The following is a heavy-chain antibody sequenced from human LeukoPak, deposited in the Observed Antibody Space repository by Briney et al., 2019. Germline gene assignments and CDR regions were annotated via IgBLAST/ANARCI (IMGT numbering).Heavy chain of an antibody. V-gene: IGHV1-46*03. J-gene: IGHJ3*02. CDR1: GYTFTSYY. Sequence: GASVKVSCKASGYTFTSYYMHWVRQAPGQGLEWMGLINPTGGSTGYAQKFQGRVTMTRDMSTSTAYMELSSLRSEDTAVYYCAVAAAGTGDAFDIWGQGTMVTVSS. D-gene: IGHD6-13*01. CDR3: AVAAAGTGDAFDI. CDR2: INPTGGST.